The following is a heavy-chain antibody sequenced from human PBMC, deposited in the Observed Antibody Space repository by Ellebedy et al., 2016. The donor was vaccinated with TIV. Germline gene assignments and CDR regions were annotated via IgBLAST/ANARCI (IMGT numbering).Heavy chain of an antibody. CDR1: SGSLTNHF. Sequence: MPGGSLRLSCSVSSGSLTNHFWSWIRQPPGKGLEWIASIYYTGSANYNPSLKSRVTTSVDTSKNQISLTLMTSVSAADTAVYYCARVAIKAAVGGGYFDLWGRGTLVTVSS. V-gene: IGHV4-59*11. J-gene: IGHJ2*01. CDR3: ARVAIKAAVGGGYFDL. D-gene: IGHD6-13*01. CDR2: IYYTGSA.